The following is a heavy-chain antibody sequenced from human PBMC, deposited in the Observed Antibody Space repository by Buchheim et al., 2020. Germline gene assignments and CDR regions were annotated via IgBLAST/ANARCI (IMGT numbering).Heavy chain of an antibody. CDR1: GFTFSSYG. V-gene: IGHV3-30*18. J-gene: IGHJ6*02. D-gene: IGHD2/OR15-2a*01. CDR3: AKVGNYFQGIGMDV. Sequence: QVQLVESGGGVVQPGRSLRLSCAASGFTFSSYGMHWVRQAPGKGLEWVAVISYDGSNKYYADSVKGRSTISRDNSKNTLYLQMNSLRAEDTAVYYCAKVGNYFQGIGMDVWGQGTT. CDR2: ISYDGSNK.